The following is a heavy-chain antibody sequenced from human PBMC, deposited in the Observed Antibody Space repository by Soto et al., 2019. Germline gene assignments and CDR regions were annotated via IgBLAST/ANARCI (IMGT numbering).Heavy chain of an antibody. CDR2: IYYSGSN. CDR3: TRHRNCNVDY. Sequence: PSETLSLTCTVSGGSISSYDWSGIRQPPGKGLEWIGYIYYSGSNNYNPSLKSRVAVSVDTSKNQSSLKVTSVTAADTAVYYYTRHRNCNVDYWAQGILVTVS. V-gene: IGHV4-59*08. CDR1: GGSISSYD. D-gene: IGHD1-1*01. J-gene: IGHJ4*02.